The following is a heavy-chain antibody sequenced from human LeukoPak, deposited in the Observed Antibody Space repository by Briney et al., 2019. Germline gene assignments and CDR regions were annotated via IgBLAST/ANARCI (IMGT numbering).Heavy chain of an antibody. Sequence: SVKVSCKASGGTFSSYAISWVRQAPGQGLEWMGGIIPIFGTANYAQKFQGRVTITADESTSTAYMELRSLRSDDTAVYYCARDLKSYPRNLDYWGQGTLVTVSS. CDR1: GGTFSSYA. V-gene: IGHV1-69*13. CDR2: IIPIFGTA. J-gene: IGHJ4*02. CDR3: ARDLKSYPRNLDY.